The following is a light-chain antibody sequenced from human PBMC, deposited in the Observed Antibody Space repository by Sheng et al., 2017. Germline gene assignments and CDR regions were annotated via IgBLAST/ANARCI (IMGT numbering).Light chain of an antibody. CDR1: QGISSY. V-gene: IGKV1-9*01. J-gene: IGKJ1*01. Sequence: DIQLTQSPSFLSASVGDRVTITCRASQGISSYLAWYQQKPGKAPKLLIYAASTLQSGVPSRFSGSGSGTEFTLTISSLQPEDFATYYCQQLNSYPTFGQGYQGGNQT. CDR2: AAS. CDR3: QQLNSYPT.